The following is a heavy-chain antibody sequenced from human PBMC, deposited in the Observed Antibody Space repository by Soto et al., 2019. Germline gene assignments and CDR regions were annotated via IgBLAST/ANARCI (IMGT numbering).Heavy chain of an antibody. CDR2: IYTSGST. Sequence: QVQLQESGPGLVKPSETLSLPCTVSGGSIRSYYWSWIRQPAGKGLEWIGRIYTSGSTNYNPSLKSRVPMSVDTSKNQFSLKLSSVTAADTAVYYCARARTSRIAADFDYWGQGTLVTVSS. CDR3: ARARTSRIAADFDY. CDR1: GGSIRSYY. D-gene: IGHD6-13*01. V-gene: IGHV4-4*07. J-gene: IGHJ4*02.